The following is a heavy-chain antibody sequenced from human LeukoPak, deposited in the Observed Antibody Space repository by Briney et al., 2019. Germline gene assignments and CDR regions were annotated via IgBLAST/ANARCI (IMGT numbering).Heavy chain of an antibody. CDR2: IYHGGST. Sequence: PSETLSLTCAVSGASISSSHWWSWVPQPPRRGLEWMGEIYHGGSTNCNPSLKGRVSISVDRSNNQFSLRLTSVTAADTAVYYCARGEEHGSGTVHFDYWGQGTLVTVSS. CDR1: GASISSSHW. CDR3: ARGEEHGSGTVHFDY. V-gene: IGHV4-4*02. D-gene: IGHD3-10*01. J-gene: IGHJ4*02.